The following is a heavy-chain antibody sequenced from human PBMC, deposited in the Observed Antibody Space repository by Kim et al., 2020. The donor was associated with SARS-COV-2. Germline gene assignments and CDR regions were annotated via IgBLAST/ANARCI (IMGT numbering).Heavy chain of an antibody. Sequence: SVKVSCKASGGTFSSYAMSWVRQAPGQGLEWMGGIIPIFGTANYAQKFQGRVTITADESTSTAYMELSSLRSEDTAVYYCARGGPSITMVRGETRYYYGMDVWGQGTTVTVSS. D-gene: IGHD3-10*01. J-gene: IGHJ6*02. CDR1: GGTFSSYA. CDR3: ARGGPSITMVRGETRYYYGMDV. CDR2: IIPIFGTA. V-gene: IGHV1-69*13.